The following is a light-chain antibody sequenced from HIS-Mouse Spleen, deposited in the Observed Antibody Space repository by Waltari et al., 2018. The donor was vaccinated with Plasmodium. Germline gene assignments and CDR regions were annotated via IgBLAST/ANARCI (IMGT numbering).Light chain of an antibody. J-gene: IGKJ3*01. CDR1: QSVSSN. V-gene: IGKV3-15*01. Sequence: EIVMTQSPATLSVSPGDRATLSCRASQSVSSNLAWYQQKPGQAPRLLIYGASTRATSSPARFSGSGSGTEFTLTISSLQSEDFAVYDCQQYNNGSFTFGPGTKVDIK. CDR3: QQYNNGSFT. CDR2: GAS.